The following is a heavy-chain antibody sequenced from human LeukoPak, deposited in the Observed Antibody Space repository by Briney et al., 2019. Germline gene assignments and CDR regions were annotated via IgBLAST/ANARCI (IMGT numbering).Heavy chain of an antibody. CDR2: IDPSDSYT. CDR3: ARIWFGESSNWFDP. V-gene: IGHV5-10-1*01. D-gene: IGHD3-10*01. Sequence: GESLKISCKGSGYSFTNYWISWLRQLPGKGLELMGRIDPSDSYTNYSPSFQGHATISADNSISTAYLQCSSLKASDTAMYYCARIWFGESSNWFDPWVQGTLVTVSS. J-gene: IGHJ5*02. CDR1: GYSFTNYW.